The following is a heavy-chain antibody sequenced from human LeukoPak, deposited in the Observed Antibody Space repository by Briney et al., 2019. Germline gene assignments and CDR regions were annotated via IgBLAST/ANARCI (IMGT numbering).Heavy chain of an antibody. CDR2: ISSSGSTI. D-gene: IGHD3-10*01. J-gene: IGHJ5*02. Sequence: PGGSLRLSCAASGFTFSSYEMNWVRQAPGKGLEWVSYISSSGSTIYYADSVKGRFTISRDNAKNSLYLQMNSLRAEDTAVYYCARHVGVRGVRLSWFDPWGQGTLVTVSS. CDR3: ARHVGVRGVRLSWFDP. CDR1: GFTFSSYE. V-gene: IGHV3-48*03.